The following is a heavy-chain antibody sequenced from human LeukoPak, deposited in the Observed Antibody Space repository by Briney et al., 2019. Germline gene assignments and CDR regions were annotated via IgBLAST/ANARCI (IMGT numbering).Heavy chain of an antibody. D-gene: IGHD1-14*01. CDR2: IIPICGTA. CDR1: GGTFSSYA. V-gene: IGHV1-69*05. J-gene: IGHJ6*03. Sequence: SVKVSCKASGGTFSSYAISWVRQATGQGLEWMGGIIPICGTANYAQKFQGRVTITTNTSTSTAYMELSSLRSENTAVYYCSRGTGGLNYYYYFCLDVWGKGTTVTVSS. CDR3: SRGTGGLNYYYYFCLDV.